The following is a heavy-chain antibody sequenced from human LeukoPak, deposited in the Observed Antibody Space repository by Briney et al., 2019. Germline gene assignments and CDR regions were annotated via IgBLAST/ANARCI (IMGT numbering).Heavy chain of an antibody. J-gene: IGHJ1*01. V-gene: IGHV3-48*02. Sequence: GGSLRLSCAASGFTFSSYAMSWVRQAPGKGLEWVSYISSSSSTIYYADSVKGRFTISRDNAKNSLYLQMNSLRDEDTAVYYCAREFHYYDSSGYYYKEEYFQHWGQGTLVTVSS. CDR3: AREFHYYDSSGYYYKEEYFQH. CDR2: ISSSSSTI. D-gene: IGHD3-22*01. CDR1: GFTFSSYA.